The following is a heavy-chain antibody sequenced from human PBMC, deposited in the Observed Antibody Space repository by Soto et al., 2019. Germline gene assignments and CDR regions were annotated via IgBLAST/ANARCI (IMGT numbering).Heavy chain of an antibody. V-gene: IGHV1-18*01. CDR3: ARGRYGDY. CDR2: ISAHNGNT. D-gene: IGHD1-1*01. CDR1: GYAFTTYG. J-gene: IGHJ4*02. Sequence: QVHLVQSGAEVKKPGASVKVSCQASGYAFTTYGITWVRQAPGQGLERMGWISAHNGNTNYAQKLQGRVTVTRDTSTSTAYMEPRSLRADDTAVYYCARGRYGDYWGQGALVTVSS.